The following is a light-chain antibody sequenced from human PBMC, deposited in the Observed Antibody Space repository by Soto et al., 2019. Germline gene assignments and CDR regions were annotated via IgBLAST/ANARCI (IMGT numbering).Light chain of an antibody. Sequence: IVLTQSPATLSLSPGERATLSCTASQHVTTTYIAWYQQKFGQAPRLLIYGASTRATGTPDRFTGGGFGTDFTLTISRVEPEDFAVYYCQQYDSSFPFCGGTQVAMK. V-gene: IGKV3-20*01. CDR1: QHVTTTY. J-gene: IGKJ4*01. CDR2: GAS. CDR3: QQYDSSFP.